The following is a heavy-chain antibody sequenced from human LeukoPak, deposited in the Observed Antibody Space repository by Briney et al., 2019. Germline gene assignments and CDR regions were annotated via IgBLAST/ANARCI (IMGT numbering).Heavy chain of an antibody. J-gene: IGHJ4*02. D-gene: IGHD1-26*01. CDR3: ARGLEWELLIADY. CDR2: INAGNGNT. Sequence: ASVKVSCKASGYTFTSYAMHWVRQAPGQRLEWMGWINAGNGNTKYSQKFQGRVTITRDTSASTAYMELSSLRSEDTAVSYCARGLEWELLIADYWGQGTLVTASS. CDR1: GYTFTSYA. V-gene: IGHV1-3*01.